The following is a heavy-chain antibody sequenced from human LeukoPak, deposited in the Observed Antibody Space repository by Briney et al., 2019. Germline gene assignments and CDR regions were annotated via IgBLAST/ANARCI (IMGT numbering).Heavy chain of an antibody. CDR3: ARLGVAGDPSSAEYFQH. J-gene: IGHJ1*01. Sequence: GPVKVSCKASGYTFTSYAISWVRQAPGQGLDWMGWISLYNPKTNYAQKFQGRVTMTTDTSTSTAYMELRSLRSDETAVYYCARLGVAGDPSSAEYFQHWGQGTLLTVSS. D-gene: IGHD6-19*01. CDR1: GYTFTSYA. CDR2: ISLYNPKT. V-gene: IGHV1-18*01.